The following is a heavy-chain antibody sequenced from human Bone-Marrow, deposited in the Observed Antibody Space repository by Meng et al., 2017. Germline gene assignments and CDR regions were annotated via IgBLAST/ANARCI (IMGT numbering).Heavy chain of an antibody. V-gene: IGHV3-48*03. CDR2: ISSSSSAI. CDR3: AGSGYAIINYHYGMDV. J-gene: IGHJ6*02. Sequence: GESLKSSCVVSGFTFRDYEMNWIRQAPGKGLEWISCISSSSSAIHYADSVKGRFTISRDNAKNSLYLQMYSLRVEDSATYYCAGSGYAIINYHYGMDVWGQGTTVTVSS. CDR1: GFTFRDYE. D-gene: IGHD5-12*01.